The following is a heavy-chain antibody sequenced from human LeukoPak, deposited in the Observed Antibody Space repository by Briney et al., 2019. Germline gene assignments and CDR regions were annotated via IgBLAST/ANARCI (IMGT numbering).Heavy chain of an antibody. Sequence: SETLSLTCTVSGGSISSYYWNWIRQPAGKGLEWMGRIYNSGSTNYNPSLKSRVTISTDMSRNQFSLNLSSVTAADTAVYYCARQTFGALYFDSWGQGTLVTVSS. V-gene: IGHV4-4*07. CDR1: GGSISSYY. D-gene: IGHD3-10*01. CDR3: ARQTFGALYFDS. CDR2: IYNSGST. J-gene: IGHJ4*02.